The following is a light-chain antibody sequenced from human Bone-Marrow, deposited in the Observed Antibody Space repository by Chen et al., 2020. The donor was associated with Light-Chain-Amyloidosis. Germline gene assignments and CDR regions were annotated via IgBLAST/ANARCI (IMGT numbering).Light chain of an antibody. CDR1: NIGSTS. Sequence: SYVLTQPSSVSVAPGQTATIACGGNNIGSTSVHWYQQTPGQAPLLVVYDDSDRPSGIPERLSGSNSGNTATLTISRVEAGDDADYDCQGWDRGSDRPVFGGGTKLTVL. J-gene: IGLJ3*02. CDR3: QGWDRGSDRPV. CDR2: DDS. V-gene: IGLV3-21*02.